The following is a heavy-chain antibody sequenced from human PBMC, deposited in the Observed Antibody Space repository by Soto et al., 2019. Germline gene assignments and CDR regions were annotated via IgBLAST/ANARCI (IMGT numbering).Heavy chain of an antibody. J-gene: IGHJ4*02. CDR3: AQRNSSWAGRYCFDH. V-gene: IGHV3-23*01. CDR1: GFTFSSYA. Sequence: EVQLLESGGGLVQPGGSLRLSCAASGFTFSSYAMSWVRQAPGKGLEWVSAISGSGGSTYYAASVKGRFTISRVNSNNTLYPQMNSLRAEDTAVYYCAQRNSSWAGRYCFDHCGQGTLVTVSS. CDR2: ISGSGGST. D-gene: IGHD6-13*01.